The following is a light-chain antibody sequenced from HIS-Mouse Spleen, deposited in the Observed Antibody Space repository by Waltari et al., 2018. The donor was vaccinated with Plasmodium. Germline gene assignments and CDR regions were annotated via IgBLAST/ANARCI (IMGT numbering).Light chain of an antibody. Sequence: QPVLTQPPSSSASPGESARLTCTLPSDITVGIYNIYWYQPKPGSPPRYLLYYYSDSDKGQGSGVPSRFSGAKDASANTGILLISGLQSEDEADYYCMIWPSNASGVFGGGTKLTVL. CDR3: MIWPSNASGV. V-gene: IGLV5-37*01. J-gene: IGLJ3*02. CDR2: YYSDSDK. CDR1: SDITVGIYN.